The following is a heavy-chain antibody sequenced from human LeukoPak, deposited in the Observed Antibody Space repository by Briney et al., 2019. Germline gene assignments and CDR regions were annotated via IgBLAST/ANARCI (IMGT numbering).Heavy chain of an antibody. CDR2: ISYDGSNK. CDR3: AKEGEAAATLEYFDY. Sequence: PGGSLRLSCAASGFTFSSYGMHWVRQAPGKGLEWVAVISYDGSNKYYADSVKGRFTISRDNSENTLYLQMNSLRAEDTAVYYCAKEGEAAATLEYFDYWGQGTLVTVSS. D-gene: IGHD6-13*01. V-gene: IGHV3-30*18. J-gene: IGHJ4*02. CDR1: GFTFSSYG.